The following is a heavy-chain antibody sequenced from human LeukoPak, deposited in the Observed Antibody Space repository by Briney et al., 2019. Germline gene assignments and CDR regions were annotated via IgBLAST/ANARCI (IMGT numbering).Heavy chain of an antibody. D-gene: IGHD6-13*01. CDR1: GDSISTSKSY. V-gene: IGHV4-39*01. Sequence: PSDTLSLTCTVSGDSISTSKSYWGWIRQPPLKGLEWIGSIYYTGNTYYNASLKSRVTISVDTSKNQFSLSLTSVTAADTAVYYCARGAERYSSITNWFDPWGQGTLVTVSS. CDR3: ARGAERYSSITNWFDP. CDR2: IYYTGNT. J-gene: IGHJ5*02.